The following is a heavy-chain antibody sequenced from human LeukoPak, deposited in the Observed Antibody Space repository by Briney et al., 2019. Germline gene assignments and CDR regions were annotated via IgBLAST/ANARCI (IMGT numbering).Heavy chain of an antibody. CDR3: AALAAARYYFDY. CDR1: GGSISSYY. J-gene: IGHJ4*02. D-gene: IGHD6-13*01. CDR2: IYTSGST. Sequence: SETLSLTCTVSGGSISSYYWSWIRQPAGKGLVWIGRIYTSGSTNYNPSLKSRVTMSVDTSKNQFSLKLSSVTAADTAVYYCAALAAARYYFDYWGQGTLVTVSS. V-gene: IGHV4-4*07.